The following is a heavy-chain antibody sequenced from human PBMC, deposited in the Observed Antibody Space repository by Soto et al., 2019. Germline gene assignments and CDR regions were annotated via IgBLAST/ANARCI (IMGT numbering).Heavy chain of an antibody. D-gene: IGHD6-13*01. CDR3: ARGGIAAAAPPDY. CDR1: GGSISSGGYY. CDR2: ICYIGST. J-gene: IGHJ4*02. V-gene: IGHV4-31*03. Sequence: QVQLQESGPGLVKPSQTLSLTCTVSGGSISSGGYYWSWIRQHPGKGLEWIGYICYIGSTYYNPSLLSRVTISVDTSKNQFSLKLSSVTAADTAVYYCARGGIAAAAPPDYWGQGTLVTVSS.